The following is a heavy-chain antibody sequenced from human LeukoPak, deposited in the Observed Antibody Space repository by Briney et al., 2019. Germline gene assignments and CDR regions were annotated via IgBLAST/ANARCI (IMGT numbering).Heavy chain of an antibody. J-gene: IGHJ4*02. Sequence: ASVKVSCKASGYSFTSYGINWVRQAPGQGLEWMGWISAYIGNTNYTQKFQGRVTITADESTSTAYMELSSLRSEDTAVYYCARDPVDDSSGYYPFLDYWGQGTLVTVSS. D-gene: IGHD3-22*01. V-gene: IGHV1-18*01. CDR2: ISAYIGNT. CDR3: ARDPVDDSSGYYPFLDY. CDR1: GYSFTSYG.